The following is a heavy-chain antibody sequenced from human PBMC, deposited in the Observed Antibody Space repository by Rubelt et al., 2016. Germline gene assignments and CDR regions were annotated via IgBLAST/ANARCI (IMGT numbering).Heavy chain of an antibody. CDR1: GYTFTSYD. CDR3: ARGGPNRNDYYDSSGYYYFPDY. V-gene: IGHV1-69*01. Sequence: QVQLVQSGAEVKKPGASVKVSCKASGYTFTSYDINWVRQAPGQGLEWMGGIIPIFGTANYAQKFQGRVTIAAEESTGPAYMELSSLRSEDTAVYYCARGGPNRNDYYDSSGYYYFPDYWGQGTLVTVSS. CDR2: IIPIFGTA. D-gene: IGHD3-22*01. J-gene: IGHJ4*02.